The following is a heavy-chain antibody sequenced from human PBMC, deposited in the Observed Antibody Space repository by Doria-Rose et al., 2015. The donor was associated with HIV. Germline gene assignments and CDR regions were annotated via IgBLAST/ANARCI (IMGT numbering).Heavy chain of an antibody. D-gene: IGHD3-3*01. CDR3: ASGVTLDY. J-gene: IGHJ4*02. Sequence: VQLQESGGGLVRPGGSLRLSCATSGFTFSSHRINWVRQAPGKGLEWVSSISSTSAYINYADSVRGRFTISRDNDSNSLYLQMVSLRAEDTAIYYCASGVTLDYWGQGTLVTVST. CDR2: ISSTSAYI. CDR1: GFTFSSHR. V-gene: IGHV3-21*01.